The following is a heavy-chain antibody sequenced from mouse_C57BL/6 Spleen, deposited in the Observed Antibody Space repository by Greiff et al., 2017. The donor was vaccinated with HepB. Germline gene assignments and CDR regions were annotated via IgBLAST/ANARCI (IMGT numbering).Heavy chain of an antibody. CDR2: ISSGGDYI. J-gene: IGHJ2*01. CDR1: GFTFSSYA. CDR3: TKIYYGNFYFDY. Sequence: EVMLVESGEGLVKPGGSLKLSCAASGFTFSSYAMSWVRQTPEKRLEWVAYISSGGDYIYYADTVKGRFTISRDNARNTLYLHMSSLKSEDTAMYYCTKIYYGNFYFDYWGQGTTLTVSS. D-gene: IGHD2-1*01. V-gene: IGHV5-9-1*02.